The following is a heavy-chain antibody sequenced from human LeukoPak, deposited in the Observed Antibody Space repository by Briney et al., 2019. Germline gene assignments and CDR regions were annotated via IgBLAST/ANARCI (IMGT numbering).Heavy chain of an antibody. D-gene: IGHD2-15*01. V-gene: IGHV1-69*13. CDR2: IIPIFGTA. J-gene: IGHJ5*02. CDR1: GGTFSSYA. Sequence: GASVKVSCKASGGTFSSYAISWVRQAPGQGLEWMGGIIPIFGTANYAQKFQGRVTITADESTSTAYMELSSLRSEDTAVYYCAIPNYWASFDPWGQGTLVTVSS. CDR3: AIPNYWASFDP.